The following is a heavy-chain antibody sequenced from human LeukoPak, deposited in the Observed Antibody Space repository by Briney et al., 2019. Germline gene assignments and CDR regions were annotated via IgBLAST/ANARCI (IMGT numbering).Heavy chain of an antibody. CDR1: GGSISSSSYY. CDR3: ARLESYYYDSSGYR. J-gene: IGHJ4*02. D-gene: IGHD3-22*01. V-gene: IGHV4-39*01. CDR2: IYYSGST. Sequence: PSETLSLTCTVSGGSISSSSYYWGWIRQPPGKGLEWIGSIYYSGSTYYNPSLKSRVTISVDTSKNQFSLKLSSVTAADTAVYYCARLESYYYDSSGYRGGQGTLVTVSS.